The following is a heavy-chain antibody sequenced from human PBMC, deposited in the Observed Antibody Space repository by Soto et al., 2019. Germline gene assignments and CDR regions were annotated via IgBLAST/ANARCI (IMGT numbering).Heavy chain of an antibody. CDR2: ISYDEANE. V-gene: IGHV3-30*18. D-gene: IGHD1-26*01. J-gene: IGHJ6*02. CDR3: AKAGATWGAYYYGMDV. CDR1: GFTFRSFG. Sequence: PGGSLRLSCTASGFTFRSFGMHWVRQAPGKGLEWVAVISYDEANEYYADSVKGRFTISRDNSKNTLYLQMNSLRTEDTAVYFCAKAGATWGAYYYGMDVWGQGTTVTVSS.